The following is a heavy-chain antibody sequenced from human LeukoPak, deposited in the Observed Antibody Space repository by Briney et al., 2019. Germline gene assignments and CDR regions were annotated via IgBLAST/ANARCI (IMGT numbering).Heavy chain of an antibody. CDR2: INSDGSST. V-gene: IGHV3-74*01. CDR1: GFTFSSYW. Sequence: GGSLRLSCAASGFTFSSYWVHWVRHAPGKGLVWVSRINSDGSSTSYADSVKGRFTISRDNAKNTLYLQMNSLRAEDTAVYYCARAFSRFLEWPMDWGQGTLVTVSS. J-gene: IGHJ4*02. CDR3: ARAFSRFLEWPMD. D-gene: IGHD3-3*01.